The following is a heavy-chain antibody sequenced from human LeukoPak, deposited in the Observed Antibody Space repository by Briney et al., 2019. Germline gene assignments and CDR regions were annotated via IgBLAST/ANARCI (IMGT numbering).Heavy chain of an antibody. V-gene: IGHV3-7*01. CDR2: IKHDASEK. CDR3: ASWKVVVSNGGSDI. Sequence: PGGSLRLSCAASGFTFDDYGMSWVRQAPGKGLEWVASIKHDASEKHYVDSVKGRFTISRDNAKNSLSLQMDSLRAEDTAVYYCASWKVVVSNGGSDIWGQGTMVTVSS. D-gene: IGHD3-22*01. J-gene: IGHJ3*02. CDR1: GFTFDDYG.